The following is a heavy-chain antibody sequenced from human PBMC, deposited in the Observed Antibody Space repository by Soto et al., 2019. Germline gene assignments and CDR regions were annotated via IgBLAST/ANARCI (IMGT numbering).Heavy chain of an antibody. D-gene: IGHD3-9*01. V-gene: IGHV1-18*01. J-gene: IGHJ6*02. CDR3: ARDSTWLRLVDGMDV. CDR2: ISAYNGNT. CDR1: GYTFTSYG. Sequence: ASVKVSCKASGYTFTSYGISWVRQAPGQGLECMGWISAYNGNTNYAQKLQGRVTMTTXTXXSXXXMXLXXLRSDDTAAYYCARDSTWLRLVDGMDVWGQGTTVTVSS.